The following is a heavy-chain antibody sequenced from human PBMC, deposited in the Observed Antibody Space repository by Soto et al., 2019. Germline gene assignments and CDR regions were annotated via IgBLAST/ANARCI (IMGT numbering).Heavy chain of an antibody. D-gene: IGHD6-19*01. J-gene: IGHJ5*02. V-gene: IGHV3-33*01. Sequence: QVQLVESGGGVVQPGMSLRLSCAASGFTFSNYAMHWVRQAPGKGLEWVATVWYDGNTKYYADSVKGRFTISRDNSKNTLYLQMDSLRDEDKAVYYCARSAAGGWYWFDPWGQGILVTVSS. CDR1: GFTFSNYA. CDR2: VWYDGNTK. CDR3: ARSAAGGWYWFDP.